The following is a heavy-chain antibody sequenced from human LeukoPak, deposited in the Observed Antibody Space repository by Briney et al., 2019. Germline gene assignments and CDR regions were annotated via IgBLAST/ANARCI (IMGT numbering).Heavy chain of an antibody. V-gene: IGHV1-2*06. CDR2: INPNSDDT. CDR1: GYTFTGYY. Sequence: ASVKVSCKASGYTFTGYYIHWVRQAPGQGLEWMGRINPNSDDTNYAQKFQGRVTLTRDTSISTAYMELSSLRSEDTAVYYCASGPVGARKYFDYWGQGTLVTVSS. J-gene: IGHJ4*01. CDR3: ASGPVGARKYFDY. D-gene: IGHD3-16*01.